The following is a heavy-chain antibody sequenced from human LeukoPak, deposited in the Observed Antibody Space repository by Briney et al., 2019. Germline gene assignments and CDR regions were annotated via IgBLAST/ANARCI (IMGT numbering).Heavy chain of an antibody. V-gene: IGHV4-4*07. J-gene: IGHJ4*02. Sequence: SETLSLTCSVSGGSISADYWIWIRQPAGKGLEYIGRYYPNGNTNYNPSLQSRVTISVDTSKNQFSLKLSSVTAADTAVYYCAAFPEAAAPGHDYWGQGTLVTVSS. D-gene: IGHD6-13*01. CDR3: AAFPEAAAPGHDY. CDR2: YYPNGNT. CDR1: GGSISADY.